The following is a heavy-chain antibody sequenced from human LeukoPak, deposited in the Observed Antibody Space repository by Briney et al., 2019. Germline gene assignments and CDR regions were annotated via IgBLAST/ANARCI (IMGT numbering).Heavy chain of an antibody. D-gene: IGHD5-18*01. V-gene: IGHV3-30*18. J-gene: IGHJ6*03. CDR1: GFTFSSYA. CDR3: AKRGYSYGNYYYYMDV. Sequence: QPGGSLRLSCAASGFTFSSYAMSWVRQAPGKGLEWVAVISYDGSNKYYADSVKGRFTISRDNSKNTLYLQMNSLRAEDTAVYYCAKRGYSYGNYYYYMDVWGKGTTVTVSS. CDR2: ISYDGSNK.